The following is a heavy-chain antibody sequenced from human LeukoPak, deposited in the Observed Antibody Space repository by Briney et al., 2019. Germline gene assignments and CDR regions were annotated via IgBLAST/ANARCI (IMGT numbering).Heavy chain of an antibody. D-gene: IGHD6-6*01. CDR3: AKDPYRSSYYLDY. CDR2: IQYDGNNK. CDR1: AFSFSNYG. V-gene: IGHV3-30*02. Sequence: GGSLRLSCAASAFSFSNYGMHWVRQAPGKGLEWVAFIQYDGNNKYYGDSVKGRFAVSRDNSKNTLYLQMNSLRGEDTAVHYCAKDPYRSSYYLDYWGQGTLVTVSS. J-gene: IGHJ4*02.